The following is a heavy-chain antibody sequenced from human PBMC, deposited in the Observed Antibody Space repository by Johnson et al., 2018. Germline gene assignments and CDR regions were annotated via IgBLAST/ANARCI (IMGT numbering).Heavy chain of an antibody. Sequence: VQLVESGGGLVQPGRSLRLSCAASGFTFDDYAMHWVRQAPGKGLEWVSGIYWNSGSIEYADSVKGRFTISRYNAKNSLYLQMNSLRTEDTAFYYCAKDRALRWSAIQHWGQGTLVTVSS. CDR1: GFTFDDYA. CDR2: IYWNSGSI. V-gene: IGHV3-9*01. CDR3: AKDRALRWSAIQH. D-gene: IGHD4-23*01. J-gene: IGHJ1*01.